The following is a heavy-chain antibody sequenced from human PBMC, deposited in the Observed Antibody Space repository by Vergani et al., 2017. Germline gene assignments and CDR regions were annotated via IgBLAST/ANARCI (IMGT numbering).Heavy chain of an antibody. CDR3: ARSREYSRYDPPYYCYMDV. CDR2: TYYRSKCYN. CDR1: GDSVTSNSAA. J-gene: IGHJ6*03. D-gene: IGHD5-12*01. Sequence: QVQLQQSGPGLVKPSQTLSLTCAISGDSVTSNSAAWNWIMQSPSRGLEGLGRTYYRSKCYNDYAVSVKSRITINPDTSKNQFSLQLNSVTPEDTAVYYCARSREYSRYDPPYYCYMDVWGKGTTVTVSS. V-gene: IGHV6-1*01.